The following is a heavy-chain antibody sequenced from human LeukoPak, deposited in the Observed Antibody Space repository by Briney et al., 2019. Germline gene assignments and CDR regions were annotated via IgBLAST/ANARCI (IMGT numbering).Heavy chain of an antibody. V-gene: IGHV3-53*01. J-gene: IGHJ4*02. CDR3: ARLIAAAGYFDY. Sequence: GGSLRLSCAASGFTFSSNYMSWVRQAPGKGLEWVSVIYSGGSTYYADSVKGRFTISRDNSKNTLYLQMNSLRAEDTAVYYCARLIAAAGYFDYWGQGTLVTVSS. CDR1: GFTFSSNY. CDR2: IYSGGST. D-gene: IGHD6-13*01.